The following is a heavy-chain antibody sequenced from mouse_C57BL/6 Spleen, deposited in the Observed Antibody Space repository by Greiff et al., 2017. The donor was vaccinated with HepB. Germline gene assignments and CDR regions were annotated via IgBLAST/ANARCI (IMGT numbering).Heavy chain of an antibody. D-gene: IGHD2-4*01. J-gene: IGHJ2*01. Sequence: DVKLVESGGGLVKPGGSLKLSCAASGFTFSSYAMSWVRQTPEKRLEWVATISDGGSYTYYPDNVKGRFTISRDNAKNNLYLQMSHLKSEDTAMYYCARVSIYYDYDVDYWGQGTTLTVSS. V-gene: IGHV5-4*03. CDR2: ISDGGSYT. CDR3: ARVSIYYDYDVDY. CDR1: GFTFSSYA.